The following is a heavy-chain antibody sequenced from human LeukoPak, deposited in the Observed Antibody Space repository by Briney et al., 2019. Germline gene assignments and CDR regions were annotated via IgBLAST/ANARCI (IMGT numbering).Heavy chain of an antibody. CDR3: ARRSDLSSSWFFDY. J-gene: IGHJ4*02. CDR1: GYTFTAYW. CDR2: IYPGDSDT. V-gene: IGHV5-51*01. Sequence: GESLKISCKTSGYTFTAYWIGWVRQMPGKGLEWMGIIYPGDSDTRYSPSFQGQVTISADKSISTAYLQWSSLKASDTAMYYCARRSDLSSSWFFDYWGQGTLVTVSS. D-gene: IGHD6-13*01.